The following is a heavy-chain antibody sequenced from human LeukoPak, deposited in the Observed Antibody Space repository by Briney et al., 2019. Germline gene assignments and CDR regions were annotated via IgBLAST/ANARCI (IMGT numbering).Heavy chain of an antibody. J-gene: IGHJ3*01. D-gene: IGHD2-2*01. Sequence: PGGSLRLSCAASVFTFCSYWMSCVRQSLGKGLEWVANIKQDGTEKYYVDSVKGRFTISRDNAKSSVYLQMNSLRAEDTAVYYCARADLPTAISARAFDFWGQGTMVTVSS. CDR2: IKQDGTEK. V-gene: IGHV3-7*04. CDR3: ARADLPTAISARAFDF. CDR1: VFTFCSYW.